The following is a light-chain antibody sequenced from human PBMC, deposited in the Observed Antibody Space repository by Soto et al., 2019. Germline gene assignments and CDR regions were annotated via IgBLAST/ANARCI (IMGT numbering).Light chain of an antibody. CDR2: GDS. J-gene: IGKJ5*01. Sequence: QSPGTLSLSQGERATLSCSASQTISSNYLAWYQQKPGQAPRLLIYGDSGRATGIPDRLSGSGSGTDLNLTISRLEPEDFAVYYCQQYTSSLITFGQGTRLEIK. V-gene: IGKV3-20*01. CDR1: QTISSNY. CDR3: QQYTSSLIT.